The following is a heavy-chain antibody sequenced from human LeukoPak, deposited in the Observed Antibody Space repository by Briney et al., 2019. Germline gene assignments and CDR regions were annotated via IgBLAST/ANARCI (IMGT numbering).Heavy chain of an antibody. CDR1: GFTFSSDA. Sequence: GGSLRLSRAASGFTFSSDAMSGVRQAPGKGLEWVSAMSGSGGSTYADSVKGRFPISRDNSKNTLYLQMNSLRAEDTAVYYCAKAEGWLLPYYYYYMDVWGKGTTVTISS. V-gene: IGHV3-23*01. CDR3: AKAEGWLLPYYYYYMDV. CDR2: MSGSGGST. J-gene: IGHJ6*03. D-gene: IGHD3-22*01.